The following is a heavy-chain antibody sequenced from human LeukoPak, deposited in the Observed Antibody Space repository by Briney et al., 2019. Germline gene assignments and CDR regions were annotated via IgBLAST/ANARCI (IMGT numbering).Heavy chain of an antibody. Sequence: PGGFLRLSCAASGFTFSSYAMHWVRQAPGKGLEWVTIISYDGNNKYYADSVKGRFTISRDNSKNTLYLQMNSLRVEDTAVYYCARGGPGGDCCDYWGQGTLVTVSS. CDR2: ISYDGNNK. D-gene: IGHD2-21*02. CDR1: GFTFSSYA. CDR3: ARGGPGGDCCDY. V-gene: IGHV3-30*04. J-gene: IGHJ4*02.